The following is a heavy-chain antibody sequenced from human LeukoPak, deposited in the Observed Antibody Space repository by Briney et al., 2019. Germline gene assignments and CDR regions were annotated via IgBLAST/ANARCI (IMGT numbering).Heavy chain of an antibody. V-gene: IGHV4-59*01. Sequence: SETLSLTCTVSGGSLSSYYWSWIRQPPGKGLEWIGYIYYSGSTNYNPSLKSRVTISVDTSKNQFSLKLSSVTAADTAVYYCARGPWPSGYSYGYYFDYWGQGTLVTVPS. CDR1: GGSLSSYY. J-gene: IGHJ4*02. CDR3: ARGPWPSGYSYGYYFDY. D-gene: IGHD5-18*01. CDR2: IYYSGST.